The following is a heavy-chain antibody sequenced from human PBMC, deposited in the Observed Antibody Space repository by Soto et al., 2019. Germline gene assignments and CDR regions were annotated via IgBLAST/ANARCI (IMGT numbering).Heavy chain of an antibody. D-gene: IGHD3-9*01. V-gene: IGHV1-69*13. Sequence: GASVKVSCKASGGTFSSYAISWVRQAPGQGLEWMGGIIPIFGTANYAQKFQGRVTITADESTSTAYMELSSLRSEDTAVYYGHILTGSLSGMDVWGQGTTVTVSS. CDR1: GGTFSSYA. CDR3: HILTGSLSGMDV. J-gene: IGHJ6*02. CDR2: IIPIFGTA.